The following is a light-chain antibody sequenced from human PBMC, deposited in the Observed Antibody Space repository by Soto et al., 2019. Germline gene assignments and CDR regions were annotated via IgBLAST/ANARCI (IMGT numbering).Light chain of an antibody. Sequence: SVLTQPPSASGTPGQRVTISCSGSSSTIGSNTVNWYQQLPGTAPKLLIYSNNQRPSGVPDRFSGSKSGTSASLAISGLQSEDEADYYCAAWDDSLTGYVFGPGTKVTVL. CDR2: SNN. J-gene: IGLJ1*01. V-gene: IGLV1-44*01. CDR1: SSTIGSNT. CDR3: AAWDDSLTGYV.